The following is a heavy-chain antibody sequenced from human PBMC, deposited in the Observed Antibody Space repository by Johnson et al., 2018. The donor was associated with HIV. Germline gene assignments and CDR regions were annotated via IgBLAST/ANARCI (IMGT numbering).Heavy chain of an antibody. CDR1: GFTFSSYA. V-gene: IGHV3-30*04. CDR3: ARATYYDSRDDAFDI. Sequence: VQLVESGGGVVQPGRSLRLSCAASGFTFSSYAMHWVRQAPGKGLEWVAVISYDGSNKYYADSVKGRLTISRDNSKNTLYLQMNSLRAEDTAVYYCARATYYDSRDDAFDIWGQGTMVTVSS. J-gene: IGHJ3*02. CDR2: ISYDGSNK. D-gene: IGHD3-22*01.